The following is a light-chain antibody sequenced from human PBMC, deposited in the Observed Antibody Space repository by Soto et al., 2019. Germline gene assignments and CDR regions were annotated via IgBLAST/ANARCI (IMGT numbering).Light chain of an antibody. CDR3: QQYNSYPLT. CDR1: QSISSW. V-gene: IGKV1-5*03. J-gene: IGKJ4*01. CDR2: KAS. Sequence: DIQMTQSPSTLSASVGDRVTITCRASQSISSWLAWYQQKKGKAPKSLIYKASSLESGVPARFSGSGSGIEFTLTISRLQPDDFATYYFQQYNSYPLTFGGGTKVEIK.